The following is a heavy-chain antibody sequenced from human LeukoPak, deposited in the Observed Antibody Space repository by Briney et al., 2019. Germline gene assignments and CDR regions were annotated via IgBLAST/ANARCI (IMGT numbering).Heavy chain of an antibody. CDR2: IRFDGSDE. Sequence: GGSLRLSCTASEFTFNSYGMHWVRQAPGKGLEWLAFIRFDGSDEHYADSVKGRFTISRDNSKNTLYLQMNSLRAEDTAVYYCAKDRRGSCNAGSCYCCDYWGRGALVTVSS. CDR3: AKDRRGSCNAGSCYCCDY. D-gene: IGHD2-15*01. J-gene: IGHJ4*02. CDR1: EFTFNSYG. V-gene: IGHV3-30*02.